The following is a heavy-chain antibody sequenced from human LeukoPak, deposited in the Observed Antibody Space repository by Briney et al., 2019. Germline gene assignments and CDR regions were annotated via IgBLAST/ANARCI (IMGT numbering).Heavy chain of an antibody. CDR1: GGSISSGGYY. D-gene: IGHD3-22*01. Sequence: SETLSLTCAVSGGSISSGGYYWSWIRQPPGKGLEWIGYICYSGSTNYNPSLKSRVTISVDTSKNQFSLKLSSVTAADTAVYYCARHSGPNRDYYDSSGYPPYYFDYWGQGTLVTVSS. J-gene: IGHJ4*02. V-gene: IGHV4-61*08. CDR2: ICYSGST. CDR3: ARHSGPNRDYYDSSGYPPYYFDY.